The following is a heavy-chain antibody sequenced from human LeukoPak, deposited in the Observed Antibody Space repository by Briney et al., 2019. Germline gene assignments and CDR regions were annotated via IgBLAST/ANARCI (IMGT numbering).Heavy chain of an antibody. CDR2: ISNSGSTI. D-gene: IGHD6-13*01. J-gene: IGHJ4*02. V-gene: IGHV3-48*02. Sequence: QSGGSLRLSCAASGFTFSNYGLNCVRQAPGKGLEWVSYISNSGSTIDYADSVKGRFTISRDNAKNSLYLQMNSLRDEDTAVYYCARDRGSSSWYYFDRWGQGTLVTVSS. CDR3: ARDRGSSSWYYFDR. CDR1: GFTFSNYG.